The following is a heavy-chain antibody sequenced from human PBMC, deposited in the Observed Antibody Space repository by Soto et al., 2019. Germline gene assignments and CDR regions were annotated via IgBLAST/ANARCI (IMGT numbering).Heavy chain of an antibody. CDR2: IWYDGSNK. CDR1: GFTFSSYG. D-gene: IGHD3-22*01. CDR3: ARDLTMIVVVPGY. Sequence: GGSLRLSCAASGFTFSSYGMHWVRQAPGKGLEWVAVIWYDGSNKYYADSVKGRFTISRDNSKNTLYLQMNSLRAEDTAVYYCARDLTMIVVVPGYWGQGTLVTVSS. J-gene: IGHJ4*02. V-gene: IGHV3-33*01.